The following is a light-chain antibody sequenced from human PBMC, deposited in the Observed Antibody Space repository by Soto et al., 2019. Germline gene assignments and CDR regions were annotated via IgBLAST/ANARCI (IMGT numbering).Light chain of an antibody. CDR1: RTINTY. J-gene: IGKJ4*01. CDR3: QKVKSYPRT. CDR2: GAS. Sequence: DVRRTQSPSSLSASVVYTITISCLSIRTINTYLNWFQQKPGEPPRLLIYGASTLHDGVPSRFSGSGSGAQFILTIDSLQPEDFATYYCQKVKSYPRTFGGGNKGAIK. V-gene: IGKV1-39*01.